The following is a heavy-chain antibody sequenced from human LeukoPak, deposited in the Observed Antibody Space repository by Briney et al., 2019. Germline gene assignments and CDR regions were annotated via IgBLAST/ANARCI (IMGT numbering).Heavy chain of an antibody. D-gene: IGHD6-13*01. V-gene: IGHV7-4-1*02. J-gene: IGHJ4*02. CDR2: INTNTGNP. CDR3: ARGLRITAADY. Sequence: ASVKVSCKASGYTFTGYYMHWVRQAPGQGLEWMGWINTNTGNPTYAQGFTGRFVFSLDTSVSTAYLQISSLKAEDTAVYYCARGLRITAADYWGQGTLVTVSS. CDR1: GYTFTGYY.